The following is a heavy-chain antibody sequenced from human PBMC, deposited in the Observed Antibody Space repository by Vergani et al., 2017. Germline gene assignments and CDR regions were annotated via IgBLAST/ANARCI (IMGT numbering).Heavy chain of an antibody. Sequence: QVQLVQSGAEVKKPGSSVKVSCKASGGTFSSYAISWVRQAPGQGLEWMGRIIPILGIANSAQKFQGRVTITADKSTSTAYMELSSLRSEDTAVYYCARENTYYYDSSSYYGYWGQGTLVTVSS. V-gene: IGHV1-69*04. CDR1: GGTFSSYA. J-gene: IGHJ4*02. CDR3: ARENTYYYDSSSYYGY. D-gene: IGHD3-22*01. CDR2: IIPILGIA.